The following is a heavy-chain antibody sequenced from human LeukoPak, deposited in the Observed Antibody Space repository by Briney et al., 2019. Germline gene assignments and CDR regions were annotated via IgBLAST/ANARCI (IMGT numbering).Heavy chain of an antibody. Sequence: GGSLRLSCAASGFTLCSYAMSWVRPAPGKGLEWVAFIRCDGSNKYYADSVKGRFTISRDNSRTTLHLQMNSLRVEDTAVYHCAKDLPAAYFDYWGQGTLVTVSS. J-gene: IGHJ4*02. V-gene: IGHV3-30*02. CDR3: AKDLPAAYFDY. CDR2: IRCDGSNK. CDR1: GFTLCSYA. D-gene: IGHD2-2*01.